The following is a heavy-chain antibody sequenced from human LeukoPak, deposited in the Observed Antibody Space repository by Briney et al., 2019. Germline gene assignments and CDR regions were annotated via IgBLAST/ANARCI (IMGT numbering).Heavy chain of an antibody. CDR1: GFTFSSYE. Sequence: GSLRLSCAASGFTFSSYEMNWVRQAPGQGLEGGSYISNSGNTIFYADSVKGRFTISRDNGKNSLYLQMNSLRAEDTAVYYCARVFSNPTGNDYWGQGTLVTVSS. D-gene: IGHD1-1*01. J-gene: IGHJ4*02. V-gene: IGHV3-48*03. CDR2: ISNSGNTI. CDR3: ARVFSNPTGNDY.